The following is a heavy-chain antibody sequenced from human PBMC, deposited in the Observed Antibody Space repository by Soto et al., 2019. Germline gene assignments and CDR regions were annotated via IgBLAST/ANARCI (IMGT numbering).Heavy chain of an antibody. V-gene: IGHV4-39*01. CDR3: ARRTVSPFFDY. D-gene: IGHD3-22*01. Sequence: QLQLQESGPGLVKPSETLSLTCTVSGGSISSSSYYWGWIRQPPGKGLEWIGSIYYSGSTYYNPSLKSRVTISVDTSKNQFPLNLSSVTAADTAVYYCARRTVSPFFDYWDQGTLVTVSS. CDR2: IYYSGST. CDR1: GGSISSSSYY. J-gene: IGHJ4*02.